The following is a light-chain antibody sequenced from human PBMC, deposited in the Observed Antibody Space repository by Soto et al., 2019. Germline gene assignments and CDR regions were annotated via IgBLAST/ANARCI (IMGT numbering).Light chain of an antibody. CDR1: QSVSSTY. CDR2: RTS. J-gene: IGKJ1*01. V-gene: IGKV3-20*01. Sequence: EIVLTQSPGPLSLSPGERATLSCRASQSVSSTYLAWYQQKPGQAPRLLIYRTSTRATGIPDRFSGSGSGTDFTLTISSLEPEDFAVYYCQQYGDSPRSFGQGTKVDIK. CDR3: QQYGDSPRS.